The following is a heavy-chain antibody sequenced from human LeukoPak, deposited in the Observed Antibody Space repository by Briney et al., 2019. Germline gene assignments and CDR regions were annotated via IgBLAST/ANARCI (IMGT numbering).Heavy chain of an antibody. CDR1: GDSVSSNSGA. D-gene: IGHD1-26*01. Sequence: SQTLSLTCAISGDSVSSNSGAWNWIRQSPSGGLEWLGRAYYRSTWYYEYAVSVRSRATVSPDTSKNQFSLHLNSVTPEDTAVYYCARGGVWDPGAFDIWGQGTMVTVSS. J-gene: IGHJ3*02. CDR2: AYYRSTWYY. V-gene: IGHV6-1*01. CDR3: ARGGVWDPGAFDI.